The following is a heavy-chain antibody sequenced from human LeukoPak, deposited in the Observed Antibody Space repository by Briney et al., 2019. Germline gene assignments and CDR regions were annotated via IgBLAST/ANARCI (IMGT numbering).Heavy chain of an antibody. Sequence: PSQTLSLTCTVSGGSISSGDYYWSWIRQPPGKGLEWIGYIYYSGSTNYNPSLKSRVTISVDTSKNQFSLKLSSVTAADTAVYYCARDRHSSGWPNWFDPWGQGTLVTVSS. D-gene: IGHD6-19*01. CDR2: IYYSGST. J-gene: IGHJ5*02. V-gene: IGHV4-30-4*01. CDR3: ARDRHSSGWPNWFDP. CDR1: GGSISSGDYY.